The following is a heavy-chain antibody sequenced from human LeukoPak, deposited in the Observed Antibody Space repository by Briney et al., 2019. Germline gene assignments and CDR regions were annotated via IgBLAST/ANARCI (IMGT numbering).Heavy chain of an antibody. J-gene: IGHJ4*02. Sequence: ASVKVSCKASGYTFTSYYMHWVRQPPAQGLEWMGIINPSGGSTSYAQKFQGRVTMTRDTSTSTVYMELSSLRSEDTAVYYCAGGYCSGGSCFEWYYFDYWGQGTLVTVSS. D-gene: IGHD2-15*01. CDR2: INPSGGST. CDR1: GYTFTSYY. CDR3: AGGYCSGGSCFEWYYFDY. V-gene: IGHV1-46*01.